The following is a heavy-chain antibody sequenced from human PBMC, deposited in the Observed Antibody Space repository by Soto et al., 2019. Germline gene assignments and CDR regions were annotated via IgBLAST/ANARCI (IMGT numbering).Heavy chain of an antibody. CDR3: ARDGFCSGGTCRIGNWFDP. J-gene: IGHJ5*02. D-gene: IGHD2-15*01. V-gene: IGHV4-34*01. CDR1: GGSFIGYY. CDR2: VNHRGST. Sequence: SETLSLTCAVYGGSFIGYYWTLIRHSPVKGREWIGNVNHRGSTNYNVSLQSRVTISVDTSQNQFSLKLDSVTAADTAVYYCARDGFCSGGTCRIGNWFDPWGQGTLVTVSS.